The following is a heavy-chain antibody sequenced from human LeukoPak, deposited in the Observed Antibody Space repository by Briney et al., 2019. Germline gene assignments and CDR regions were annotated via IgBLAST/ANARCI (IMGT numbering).Heavy chain of an antibody. V-gene: IGHV4-61*02. CDR2: IYASGST. Sequence: SQTLSLTCTVSGGSISSGSYYWSWIRQPAGKGLEWIGRIYASGSTNYNPSLKSRVTISVDMSKNQFSLKLSSVTAADTAVYYCARGYDTNRDAFDIWAQGTMVTVSS. J-gene: IGHJ3*02. CDR1: GGSISSGSYY. CDR3: ARGYDTNRDAFDI. D-gene: IGHD3-22*01.